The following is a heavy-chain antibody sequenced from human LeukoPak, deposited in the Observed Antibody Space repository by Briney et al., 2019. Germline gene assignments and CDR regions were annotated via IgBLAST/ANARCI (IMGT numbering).Heavy chain of an antibody. Sequence: KPSETLSLTCTVYGGSFSGYNWSRIRKPPGKGLEGIGHLYYSGRANYNLSPKSRGTTSVDTFKNYFPLKLSQVTAADTAVYYCARGVRYCSSTSCPYYYYYYMDVWGKGTTVTVSS. D-gene: IGHD2-2*01. V-gene: IGHV4-59*01. J-gene: IGHJ6*03. CDR3: ARGVRYCSSTSCPYYYYYYMDV. CDR1: GGSFSGYN. CDR2: LYYSGRA.